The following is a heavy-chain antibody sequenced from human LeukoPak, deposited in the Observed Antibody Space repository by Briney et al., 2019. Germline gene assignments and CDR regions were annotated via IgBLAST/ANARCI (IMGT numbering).Heavy chain of an antibody. CDR2: ISYDGSNK. CDR3: AKEWRQWLVGSALFDI. V-gene: IGHV3-30*18. J-gene: IGHJ3*02. CDR1: GFTFSSYG. Sequence: GGPLRLSCAASGFTFSSYGMHWVREAPGKGLEWVAVISYDGSNKYYADSVKGRFTISRDNSKNTLYLQMNSLRAEDTAVYYCAKEWRQWLVGSALFDIWGQGTMVTVSS. D-gene: IGHD6-19*01.